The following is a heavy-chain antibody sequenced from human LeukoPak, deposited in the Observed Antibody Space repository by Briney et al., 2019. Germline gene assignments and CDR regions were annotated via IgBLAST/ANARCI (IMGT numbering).Heavy chain of an antibody. Sequence: SETLSLTCTVSGGSISSGGYYWSWIRQHPGKGLEWIGYIYYSGSTNYNPSLKSRVTISVDTSKNQFSLKLSSVTAADTAVYYCARDRGPTGLSPDYAYTGPWGQGTLVTVSS. J-gene: IGHJ5*02. CDR1: GGSISSGGYY. V-gene: IGHV4-61*08. CDR2: IYYSGST. D-gene: IGHD4-17*01. CDR3: ARDRGPTGLSPDYAYTGP.